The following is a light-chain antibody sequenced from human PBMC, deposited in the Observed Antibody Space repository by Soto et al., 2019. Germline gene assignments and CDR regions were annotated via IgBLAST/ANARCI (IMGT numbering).Light chain of an antibody. J-gene: IGKJ2*01. V-gene: IGKV3D-20*01. CDR2: DAS. Sequence: EIVLTQSPATLSLSPGERATLSCGACQSVVGRYIAWYQQKPGLAPRLLIYDASGMDTGIPDRFSGGGSETDFSLPSTRLEPEDFAVYYWQQYGTSPYTYGQGTKLEI. CDR1: QSVVGRY. CDR3: QQYGTSPYT.